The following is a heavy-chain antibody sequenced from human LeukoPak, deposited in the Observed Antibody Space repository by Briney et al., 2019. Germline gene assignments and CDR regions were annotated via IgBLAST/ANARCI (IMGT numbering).Heavy chain of an antibody. J-gene: IGHJ6*03. Sequence: PSQTLSVTCTVSGGSISSGGYYWSWIRRHPGKGLEWIGYIYYSGSTDFNPSLKSRVTISVDTSKNQFSLKLSSVTAADTAVYYCARDFRGPRPLYCSSTSCPQYYYYYMDVWGKGTTVTVSS. CDR1: GGSISSGGYY. D-gene: IGHD2-2*01. CDR3: ARDFRGPRPLYCSSTSCPQYYYYYMDV. CDR2: IYYSGST. V-gene: IGHV4-31*03.